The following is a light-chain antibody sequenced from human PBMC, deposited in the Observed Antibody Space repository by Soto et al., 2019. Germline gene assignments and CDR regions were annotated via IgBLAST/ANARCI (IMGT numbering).Light chain of an antibody. CDR2: RNN. CDR1: SSNIGSNY. J-gene: IGLJ2*01. V-gene: IGLV1-47*01. CDR3: AAWDDSLSVRCV. Sequence: QAVVTQPPSASGTPGQRVTISCSGSSSNIGSNYVYWYQQLPGTAPKLLIYRNNQRPSGVPDRFSGSKSGTSASLAISGLRSEDEADYYCAAWDDSLSVRCVFGGGTKLTVL.